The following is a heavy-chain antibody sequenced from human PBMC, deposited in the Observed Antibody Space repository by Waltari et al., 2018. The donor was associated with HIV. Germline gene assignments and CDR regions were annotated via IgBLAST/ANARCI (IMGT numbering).Heavy chain of an antibody. Sequence: QLSLVQSGAEGKKPGDSVKVSCKASGYTFTRFAINWVRQATVQGLEWMGWINLNSGNRGYAQKFQGRVTLTKDSTITTAFMELSDLRSDDTAIYYCVRVAGSIDYWGQGTLVTVSS. J-gene: IGHJ4*02. CDR3: VRVAGSIDY. V-gene: IGHV1-8*01. CDR1: GYTFTRFA. CDR2: INLNSGNR.